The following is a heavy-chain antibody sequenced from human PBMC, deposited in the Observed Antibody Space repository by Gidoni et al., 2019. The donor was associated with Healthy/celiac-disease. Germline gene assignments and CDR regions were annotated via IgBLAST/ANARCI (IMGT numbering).Heavy chain of an antibody. D-gene: IGHD2-2*01. CDR3: TTAFIRDCSSTSCLGFDY. J-gene: IGHJ4*02. Sequence: EVQLVESGGGLVKPGGSLRLSCAAFGFTFSNAWMSWVRQAPGKGLEWVGRIKSKTDGGTTDYAAPVKGRFTISRDDSKNTLYLQMNSLKTEDTAVYYCTTAFIRDCSSTSCLGFDYWGQGTLVTVSS. CDR2: IKSKTDGGTT. V-gene: IGHV3-15*01. CDR1: GFTFSNAW.